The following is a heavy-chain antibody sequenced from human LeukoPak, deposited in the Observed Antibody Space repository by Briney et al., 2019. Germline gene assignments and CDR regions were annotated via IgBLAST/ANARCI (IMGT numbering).Heavy chain of an antibody. CDR2: IYYSGST. D-gene: IGHD3-10*01. Sequence: PSETLSLTCTVSGGSISSSSYYWGWIRQPPGKGLEWIGSIYYSGSTYYNPSLKSRVTISVDKSKNQFSLKLSSVTAADTAVYYCARGRRLRGVIIRADYNWFDPWGQGTLVTVSS. CDR3: ARGRRLRGVIIRADYNWFDP. CDR1: GGSISSSSYY. J-gene: IGHJ5*02. V-gene: IGHV4-39*07.